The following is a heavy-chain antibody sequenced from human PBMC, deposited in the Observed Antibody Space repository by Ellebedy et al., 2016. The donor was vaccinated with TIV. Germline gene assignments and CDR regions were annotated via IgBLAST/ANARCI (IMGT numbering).Heavy chain of an antibody. Sequence: ASVKVSXKASGYTFTSYDINWVRQATGQGLEWMGWISAYNGNTNYAQKFQGRVTMTRDTSASTAYMELSSLRSEDTAVYYCASEAVAGTWDWGQGTLVTVSS. CDR1: GYTFTSYD. CDR2: ISAYNGNT. J-gene: IGHJ4*02. D-gene: IGHD6-19*01. CDR3: ASEAVAGTWD. V-gene: IGHV1-18*01.